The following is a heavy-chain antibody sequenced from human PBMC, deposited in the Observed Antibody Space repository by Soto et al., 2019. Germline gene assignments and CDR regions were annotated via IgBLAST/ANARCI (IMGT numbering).Heavy chain of an antibody. CDR3: ARLYSSSSGDWFDP. CDR2: ISAYNGNT. J-gene: IGHJ5*02. V-gene: IGHV1-18*04. CDR1: GYTFTSYG. Sequence: EASVKVSCKASGYTFTSYGISWLRQAPGQGLEWMGWISAYNGNTNYAQKLQGRVTMTTDTSTSTAYMELRSLRSDDTAVYYCARLYSSSSGDWFDPWGQGTLVTVS. D-gene: IGHD6-6*01.